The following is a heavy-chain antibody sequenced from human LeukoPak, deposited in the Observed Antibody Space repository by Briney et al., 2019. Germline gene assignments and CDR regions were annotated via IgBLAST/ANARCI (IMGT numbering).Heavy chain of an antibody. V-gene: IGHV3-23*01. Sequence: GGSLRLPCAASGFTFSSYAMSWVRQAPGKGLEWVSAISGSGGSTYYADSVKGRFTISRDNSKNTLYLQMNSLRAEDTAVYYCAKDGAARPTHFDYWGQGTLVTVSS. D-gene: IGHD6-6*01. CDR3: AKDGAARPTHFDY. CDR2: ISGSGGST. J-gene: IGHJ4*02. CDR1: GFTFSSYA.